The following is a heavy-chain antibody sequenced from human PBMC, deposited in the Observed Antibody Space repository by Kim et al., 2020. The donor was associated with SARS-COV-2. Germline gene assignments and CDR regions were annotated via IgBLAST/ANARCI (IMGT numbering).Heavy chain of an antibody. V-gene: IGHV3-30*18. D-gene: IGHD3-10*01. CDR3: AKGGSGSYFSPFDY. CDR2: ISYDGSNK. J-gene: IGHJ4*02. Sequence: GGSLRLSCAASGFTFSSYGMHWVRQAPGKGLEWVAVISYDGSNKYYADSVKGRFTISRDNSKKTQYLQMNSLRAEAKAVYYCAKGGSGSYFSPFDYWGQGTLVTVSS. CDR1: GFTFSSYG.